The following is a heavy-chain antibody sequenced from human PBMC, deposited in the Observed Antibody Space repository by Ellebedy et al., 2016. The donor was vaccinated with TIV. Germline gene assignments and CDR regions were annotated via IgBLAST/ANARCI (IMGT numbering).Heavy chain of an antibody. CDR3: ARGRYNWNDAGYFDS. D-gene: IGHD1-1*01. V-gene: IGHV3-48*04. J-gene: IGHJ4*02. CDR2: IASSSSTI. Sequence: GGSLRLXXGAPGFTFSSYSMNWLRQAPGKGLEWVSYIASSSSTIYYADSVKGRFTISRDNARSSLYLQLNSLGAEDAAVYYCARGRYNWNDAGYFDSWGQGTLVTVSS. CDR1: GFTFSSYS.